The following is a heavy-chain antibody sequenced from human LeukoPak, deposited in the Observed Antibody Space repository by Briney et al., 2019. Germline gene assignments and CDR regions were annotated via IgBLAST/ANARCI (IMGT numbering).Heavy chain of an antibody. CDR3: AKDTETTVETPLDY. CDR2: ISWNSGSI. Sequence: GGSLRLSCAASGFTFDEYAMHWVRQAPGKGLEWVSGISWNSGSIGYADSVKGRFTISRDNAKNSLYLQMNSLRAEDTALYYCAKDTETTVETPLDYWGQGTLVTVSS. J-gene: IGHJ4*02. D-gene: IGHD4-23*01. V-gene: IGHV3-9*01. CDR1: GFTFDEYA.